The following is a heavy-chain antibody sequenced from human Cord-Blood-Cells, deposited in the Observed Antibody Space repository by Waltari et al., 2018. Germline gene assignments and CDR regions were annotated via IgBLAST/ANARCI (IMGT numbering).Heavy chain of an antibody. CDR2: IYPGDSDT. V-gene: IGHV5-51*01. Sequence: EVQLVQSGAEVKKPGESLKISCKGSGYSFTSYWIGRVRPMPGKGLEWMGIIYPGDSDTRYSPSFQGQVTISADKSISTAYLQWSSLKASDTAMYYCARSQVIVANAFDIWGQGTMVTVSS. J-gene: IGHJ3*02. CDR1: GYSFTSYW. D-gene: IGHD5-12*01. CDR3: ARSQVIVANAFDI.